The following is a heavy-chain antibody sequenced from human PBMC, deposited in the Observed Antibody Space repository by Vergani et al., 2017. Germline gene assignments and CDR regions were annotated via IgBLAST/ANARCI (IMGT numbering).Heavy chain of an antibody. CDR2: IWYDGSNK. V-gene: IGHV3-33*01. Sequence: QVQLVESGGGVVQPGRSLRLSCAASGFTFSSYGMHWVRQAPGKGLEWVAVIWYDGSNKYYADSVKGRFTISRDNSKNTLYLQMNSLRAEDTAVYYCARETLPLRFLEWTSVYYYYGMDVWGQGTTVTVSS. CDR1: GFTFSSYG. J-gene: IGHJ6*02. D-gene: IGHD3-3*01. CDR3: ARETLPLRFLEWTSVYYYYGMDV.